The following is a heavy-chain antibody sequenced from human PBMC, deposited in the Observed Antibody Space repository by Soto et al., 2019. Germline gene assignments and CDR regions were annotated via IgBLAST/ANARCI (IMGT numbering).Heavy chain of an antibody. D-gene: IGHD3-22*01. V-gene: IGHV5-10-1*01. J-gene: IGHJ5*02. CDR1: GYSFTSYL. CDR3: ARLRPAYESSGRSPAP. Sequence: GESLKISCKGSGYSFTSYLISWVRQMPVKGLEWMGRIDPSDSYTNYSPSLQGHVTISADKSISTAYLQWSSLKASDTAMYYCARLRPAYESSGRSPAPWGQRTLVTVSS. CDR2: IDPSDSYT.